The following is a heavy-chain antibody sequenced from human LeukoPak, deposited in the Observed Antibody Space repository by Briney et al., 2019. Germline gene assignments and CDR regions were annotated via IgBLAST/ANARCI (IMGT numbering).Heavy chain of an antibody. CDR1: GGSISSSSYY. D-gene: IGHD2-21*01. V-gene: IGHV4-39*01. CDR3: ARLVDPPDGQEDDYMDV. Sequence: SETLSLTCPVSGGSISSSSYYWGWIRQPPGKGLEWNGSVYYSRSTYYNPSLKRRVAIPRDPSKNQVSLELSSVTAADTAVYYCARLVDPPDGQEDDYMDVWGKGTTVTVSS. J-gene: IGHJ6*03. CDR2: VYYSRST.